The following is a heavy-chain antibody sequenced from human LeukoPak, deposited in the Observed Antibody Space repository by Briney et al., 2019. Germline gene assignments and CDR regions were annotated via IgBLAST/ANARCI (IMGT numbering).Heavy chain of an antibody. CDR3: ARDWGTVWAFDI. CDR2: IYHSGST. J-gene: IGHJ3*02. Sequence: PSQTLSLTCAVSGSSISSGGYSWSWIRQPPGKGLEWIGYIYHSGSTYYNPSLKSRVTISVDRSKNQFSLKLSSVTAADTAVYYCARDWGTVWAFDIWGQGTMVTASS. V-gene: IGHV4-30-2*01. CDR1: GSSISSGGYS. D-gene: IGHD3-16*01.